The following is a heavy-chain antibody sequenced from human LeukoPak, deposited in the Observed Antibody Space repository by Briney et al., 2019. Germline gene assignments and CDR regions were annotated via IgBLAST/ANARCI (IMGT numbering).Heavy chain of an antibody. D-gene: IGHD3-22*01. Sequence: PGGSLRLSCAASGLTFSSYEMNWVRQAPGKGLEWVSYISCSGSSIYYADSVKGRFTISRDNAKKSLYLQMHSLRAEDTAVYYCARDSHKFDSSGYYPDAFDIWGQGTMVTVSS. CDR3: ARDSHKFDSSGYYPDAFDI. CDR1: GLTFSSYE. J-gene: IGHJ3*02. V-gene: IGHV3-48*03. CDR2: ISCSGSSI.